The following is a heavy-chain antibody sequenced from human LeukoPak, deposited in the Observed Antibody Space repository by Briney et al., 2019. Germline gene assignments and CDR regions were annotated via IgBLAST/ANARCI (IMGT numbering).Heavy chain of an antibody. CDR2: ISDSGYNK. D-gene: IGHD6-19*01. CDR3: AKGQWLVPIDY. J-gene: IGHJ4*02. Sequence: GGSLRLSCAASGFTFSTYAMSWVRQAPGKGLEWVSGISDSGYNKYYADSVKGRCTISRDNFKSTRYLQMKTLIAEDTAVYYSAKGQWLVPIDYWGEGALFTVSS. CDR1: GFTFSTYA. V-gene: IGHV3-23*01.